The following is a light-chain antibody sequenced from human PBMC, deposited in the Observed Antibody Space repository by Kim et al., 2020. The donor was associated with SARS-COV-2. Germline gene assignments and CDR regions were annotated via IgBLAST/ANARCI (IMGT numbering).Light chain of an antibody. CDR1: NLRNYY. CDR2: VRN. CDR3: NSRDHSAKVI. V-gene: IGLV3-19*01. Sequence: SSELTQDPAVSVALGQTVRITCQGDNLRNYYANWYQQKPGQAPVLAIYVRNSRPSGIPDRFSGSTSGNTASLTITGAQAEDVADYFCNSRDHSAKVIFGGGTQLTVL. J-gene: IGLJ2*01.